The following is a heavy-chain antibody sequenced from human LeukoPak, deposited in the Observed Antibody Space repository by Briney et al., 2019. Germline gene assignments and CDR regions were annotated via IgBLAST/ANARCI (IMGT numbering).Heavy chain of an antibody. V-gene: IGHV4-38-2*02. D-gene: IGHD3-10*01. J-gene: IGHJ4*02. CDR1: DYSIGGGYF. CDR3: ARGLCYGSGTYGYYFDY. CDR2: IYHGGGT. Sequence: SQTLSLTCTVSDYSIGGGYFWGWIRQPPGKGREWIGTIYHGGGTYYNPSLKSRFTISVDTSKNQFSLKLRSVTAPDTAVYYCARGLCYGSGTYGYYFDYWAQGTLVSVSS.